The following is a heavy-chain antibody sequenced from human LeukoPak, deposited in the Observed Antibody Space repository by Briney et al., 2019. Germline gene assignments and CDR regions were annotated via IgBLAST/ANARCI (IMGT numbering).Heavy chain of an antibody. D-gene: IGHD1-7*01. CDR2: IRFDGNNK. V-gene: IGHV3-30*02. CDR1: GFTFSSYG. CDR3: AKDSHWNYENVYNFDY. J-gene: IGHJ4*02. Sequence: PGGSLRLSCAASGFTFSSYGMHWVRQAPGKGLEWVAFIRFDGNNKYYADSVKGRFTISRDNSKNTLYLQMNSLRAEDTAVYYCAKDSHWNYENVYNFDYWGQGTLVTVSS.